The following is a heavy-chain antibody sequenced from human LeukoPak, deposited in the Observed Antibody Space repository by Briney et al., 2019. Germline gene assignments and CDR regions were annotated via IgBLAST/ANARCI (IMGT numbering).Heavy chain of an antibody. V-gene: IGHV1-18*01. CDR3: ARDSSSAVAGTLWFDP. J-gene: IGHJ5*02. CDR1: GYTFTSYG. D-gene: IGHD6-19*01. Sequence: ASVKVSFTASGYTFTSYGISLVRQAPGQGREWVGCISAYNGNTNYAQKLQGRVTMTTDTSTSTAYMELRSLRSDDTAVYYCARDSSSAVAGTLWFDPWGQGTLVTVSS. CDR2: ISAYNGNT.